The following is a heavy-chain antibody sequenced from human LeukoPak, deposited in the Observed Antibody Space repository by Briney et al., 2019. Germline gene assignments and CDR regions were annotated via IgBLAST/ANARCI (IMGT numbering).Heavy chain of an antibody. D-gene: IGHD4-17*01. CDR3: ARWTTVTRAFAY. J-gene: IGHJ4*02. Sequence: SETLSLTCTVSGGSISIYYWNWIRQPAGKARKWIGRIYTSGSTTYNPSLKSRVTMSVDTSKNQFSLKLSSVTAADTAVYYCARWTTVTRAFAYWGQGTLVSASS. CDR1: GGSISIYY. V-gene: IGHV4-4*07. CDR2: IYTSGST.